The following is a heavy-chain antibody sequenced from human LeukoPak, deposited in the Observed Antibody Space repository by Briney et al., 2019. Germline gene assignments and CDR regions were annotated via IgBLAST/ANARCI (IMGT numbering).Heavy chain of an antibody. CDR1: GYTFTGYY. Sequence: ASVKVSCKASGYTFTGYYMHWVRQPPGQGLEWMGIINPSGGSTSYAQKFQGRVTMTRDTSTSTVYMELSSLRSEDTAVYYCARDRNPYDILTGYYYYFDYWGQGTLVTVSS. D-gene: IGHD3-9*01. J-gene: IGHJ4*02. V-gene: IGHV1-46*01. CDR3: ARDRNPYDILTGYYYYFDY. CDR2: INPSGGST.